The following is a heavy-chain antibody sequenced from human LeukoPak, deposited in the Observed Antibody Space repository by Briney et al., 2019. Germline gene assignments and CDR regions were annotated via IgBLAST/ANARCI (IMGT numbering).Heavy chain of an antibody. CDR1: GFTFSYYS. V-gene: IGHV3-48*04. CDR3: ARGNARQLHDGDYVEFDP. J-gene: IGHJ5*02. Sequence: PGGSLRLSCAASGFTFSYYSMKWVRQAPGKGLEWVSYISSSGSTIYYADSVKGRFTISGDNAKNSLYLQMNSLRAEDTAVYYCARGNARQLHDGDYVEFDPWGQGTLVTVSS. CDR2: ISSSGSTI. D-gene: IGHD4-17*01.